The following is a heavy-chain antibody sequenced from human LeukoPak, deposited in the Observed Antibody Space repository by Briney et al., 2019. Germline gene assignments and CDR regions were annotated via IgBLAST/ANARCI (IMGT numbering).Heavy chain of an antibody. CDR1: GFTFSSYA. V-gene: IGHV3-23*01. D-gene: IGHD2-15*01. CDR2: ISGSGGST. J-gene: IGHJ6*02. CDR3: AKVNTGRYCSGGSCYFSFGLYYYYYGMDV. Sequence: GGSLRLSCAASGFTFSSYAMSWVRQAPGKGLEWVSAISGSGGSTYYADSVKGRFTISRDNSKNTLYLQMNSLRAEDTAVYYCAKVNTGRYCSGGSCYFSFGLYYYYYGMDVWGQGTTVTVSS.